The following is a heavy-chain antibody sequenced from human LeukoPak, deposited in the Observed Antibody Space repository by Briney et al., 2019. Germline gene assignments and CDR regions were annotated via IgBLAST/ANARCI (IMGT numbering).Heavy chain of an antibody. CDR3: ARTSRDVWGSYRAPFDY. CDR1: GGSFGSYY. Sequence: SQTRSLTCAVYGGSFGSYYWSWIRPPPGKGLEWIGAINHSGSTNYNPSLKSRVTIAVDTSKNQFSLKLSSVTAADTAVYYCARTSRDVWGSYRAPFDYWGQGTLVTVSS. J-gene: IGHJ4*02. D-gene: IGHD3-16*02. V-gene: IGHV4-34*01. CDR2: INHSGST.